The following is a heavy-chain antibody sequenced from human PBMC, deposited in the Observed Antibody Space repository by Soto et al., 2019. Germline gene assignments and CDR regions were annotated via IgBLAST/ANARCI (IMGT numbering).Heavy chain of an antibody. J-gene: IGHJ6*02. Sequence: GESLKISCKGSGYSFTSYWIGWVRQMPGKGLEWMGIIYPGDSDTRYSPSFQGQVTISADKSISTAYLQWSSLKASDTAMYYCARHSWGLLRYYYYGMDVWGQGTTVTVSS. V-gene: IGHV5-51*01. CDR1: GYSFTSYW. D-gene: IGHD2-15*01. CDR3: ARHSWGLLRYYYYGMDV. CDR2: IYPGDSDT.